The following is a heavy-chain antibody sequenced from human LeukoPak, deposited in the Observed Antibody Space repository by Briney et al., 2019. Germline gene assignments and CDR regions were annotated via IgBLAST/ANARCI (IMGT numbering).Heavy chain of an antibody. D-gene: IGHD2/OR15-2a*01. CDR3: AREPKYHYMDV. Sequence: SETLSLTCTVSGGSISSYYWSWIRQPPGKGLEWIGYIYYSGSTNYNPSLKSRVTISVDTSKNQFSLKLSSVTAADTAVYYCAREPKYHYMDVWGKGTTVTVSS. J-gene: IGHJ6*03. CDR1: GGSISSYY. V-gene: IGHV4-59*01. CDR2: IYYSGST.